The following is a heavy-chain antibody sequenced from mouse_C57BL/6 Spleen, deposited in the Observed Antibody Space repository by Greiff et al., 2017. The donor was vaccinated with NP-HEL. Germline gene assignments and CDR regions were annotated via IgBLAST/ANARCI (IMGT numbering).Heavy chain of an antibody. CDR3: ARRAYYSIPWFAY. J-gene: IGHJ3*01. CDR2: INPNNGGT. D-gene: IGHD2-5*01. V-gene: IGHV1-18*01. Sequence: VQLQQSGPELVKPGASVKIPCKASGYTFTDYNMDWVKQSHGKSLEWIGDINPNNGGTIYNQKFKGKATLTVDKSSSTAYMELRSLTSEDTAVYYCARRAYYSIPWFAYWGQGTLVTVSA. CDR1: GYTFTDYN.